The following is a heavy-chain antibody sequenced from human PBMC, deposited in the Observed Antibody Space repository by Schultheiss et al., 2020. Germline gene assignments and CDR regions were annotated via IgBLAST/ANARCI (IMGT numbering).Heavy chain of an antibody. CDR2: IYYSGST. V-gene: IGHV4-59*12. D-gene: IGHD5-24*01. J-gene: IGHJ3*02. Sequence: SETLSLTCAVYGGSFSGYYWSWIRQPPGKGLEWIGYIYYSGSTNYNPSLKSRVTISVDTSKNQFSLKLSSVTAADTAVYYCARADGPKANDAFDIWGQGTMVTVSS. CDR3: ARADGPKANDAFDI. CDR1: GGSFSGYY.